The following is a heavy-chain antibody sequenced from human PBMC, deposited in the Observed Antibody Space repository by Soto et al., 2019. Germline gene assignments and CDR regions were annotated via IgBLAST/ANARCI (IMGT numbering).Heavy chain of an antibody. J-gene: IGHJ4*02. CDR1: GFTFDDYA. V-gene: IGHV3-9*01. Sequence: GGSLRLSCAASGFTFDDYAMHWVRQAPGKGLEWVSGISWNSGSIGYADSVKGRFTISRDNSKNTLYLQMSSLRAEDTAVYYCAKVFYYYDSSGYYYFDYWGQGTLVTVSS. CDR2: ISWNSGSI. D-gene: IGHD3-22*01. CDR3: AKVFYYYDSSGYYYFDY.